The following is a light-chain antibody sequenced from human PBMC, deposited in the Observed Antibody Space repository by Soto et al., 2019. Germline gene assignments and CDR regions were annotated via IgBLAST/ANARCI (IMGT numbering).Light chain of an antibody. CDR2: EVS. J-gene: IGLJ2*01. Sequence: QSVLTQPASVSGSPGQSITISCTGTSSDVGGYNYVSWYQQHPGKAPKLMIYEVSTRPSGVSHRFSGSKSGNTASLTISGLQAEDEADYYCSSYTSSNTLVIFGGGTQLNVL. CDR1: SSDVGGYNY. CDR3: SSYTSSNTLVI. V-gene: IGLV2-14*01.